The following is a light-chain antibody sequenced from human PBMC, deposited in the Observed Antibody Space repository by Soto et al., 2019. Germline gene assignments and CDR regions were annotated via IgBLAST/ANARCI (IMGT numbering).Light chain of an antibody. V-gene: IGLV2-14*01. CDR3: GSYTSSSAWV. Sequence: QSALTQPASVSGSPGHSITISGSGSSSDSGGYNYVSWYQQYPGKAPKRIIYEVSHRPSSVSDRFSGSKFGNTASLTISGLQAEDEADYYCGSYTSSSAWVFGTGTKLTVL. CDR2: EVS. J-gene: IGLJ1*01. CDR1: SSDSGGYNY.